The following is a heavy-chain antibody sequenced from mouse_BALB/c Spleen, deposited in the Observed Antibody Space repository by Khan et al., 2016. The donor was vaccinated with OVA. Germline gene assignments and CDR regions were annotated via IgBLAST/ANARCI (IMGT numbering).Heavy chain of an antibody. J-gene: IGHJ3*01. Sequence: QVQLQQSGAELVKPGASVKLSCKTSGYTFTSYWIQWVKQRPGQGLGWIGQIFPGTGTTSYNENFKGKATLTIDTSSPPPYMQLSSLTSDDSAVYFCARGYFGNYEFAYWGQGTLVTVSA. CDR1: GYTFTSYW. D-gene: IGHD2-1*01. CDR3: ARGYFGNYEFAY. V-gene: IGHV1S132*01. CDR2: IFPGTGTT.